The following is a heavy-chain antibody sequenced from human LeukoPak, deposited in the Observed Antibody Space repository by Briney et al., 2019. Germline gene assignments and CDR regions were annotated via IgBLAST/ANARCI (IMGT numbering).Heavy chain of an antibody. CDR2: VSFDGNTT. CDR3: ARFRAATTRFDY. J-gene: IGHJ4*02. V-gene: IGHV3-30*09. D-gene: IGHD1/OR15-1a*01. CDR1: GFTFRNYA. Sequence: GGSLRLSCAAAGFTFRNYAMYWVRQAPGRGLEWAAVVSFDGNTTFYSDSVKGRFAISRDNSKNTLYLEMNSLRPEDTAVYYCARFRAATTRFDYWGQGTLVTVSS.